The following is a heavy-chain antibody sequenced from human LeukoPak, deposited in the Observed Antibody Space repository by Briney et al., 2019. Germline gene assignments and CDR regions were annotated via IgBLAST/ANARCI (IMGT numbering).Heavy chain of an antibody. J-gene: IGHJ4*02. V-gene: IGHV3-64D*06. CDR2: ISSNGGST. D-gene: IGHD3-10*01. Sequence: SGGSLRLSCSASGFTFGSYAMHWVRQAPGKGLEYVSAISSNGGSTYYADSVKGRFTISRDNSKNTLYLQMSSLRAEDTAVYYCVKASRPYGSGRYYFDYWGQGTLVTVSS. CDR1: GFTFGSYA. CDR3: VKASRPYGSGRYYFDY.